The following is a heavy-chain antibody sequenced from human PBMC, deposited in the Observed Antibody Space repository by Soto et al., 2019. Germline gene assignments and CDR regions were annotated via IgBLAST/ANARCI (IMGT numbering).Heavy chain of an antibody. CDR3: ARGGAYYFDS. J-gene: IGHJ4*02. Sequence: XVTLSLTGPVSAASITRFDWSCIRQSASKGLEWIGRIYTRGSTYYNPSLKSRVIMSIDTSKNQVSLTLSSVTAADTAIYYCARGGAYYFDSWGQGILVTVSS. D-gene: IGHD3-16*01. CDR2: IYTRGST. V-gene: IGHV4-4*07. CDR1: AASITRFD.